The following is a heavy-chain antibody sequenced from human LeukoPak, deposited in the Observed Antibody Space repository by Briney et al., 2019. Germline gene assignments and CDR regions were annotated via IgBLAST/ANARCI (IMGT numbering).Heavy chain of an antibody. D-gene: IGHD4-11*01. Sequence: GGSLRLSCAASGFTFSSYSMNWVRQAPGKGLEWVSSISSSSSYIYYADSVKGRFTISRDNAKNTLHLQMDSLRAEDTAMYYCARGRNGPFDYWGQGTLVTVSS. J-gene: IGHJ4*02. CDR2: ISSSSSYI. V-gene: IGHV3-21*01. CDR3: ARGRNGPFDY. CDR1: GFTFSSYS.